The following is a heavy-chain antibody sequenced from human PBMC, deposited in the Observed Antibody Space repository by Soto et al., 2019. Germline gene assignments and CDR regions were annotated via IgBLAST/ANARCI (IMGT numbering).Heavy chain of an antibody. Sequence: AGGSLRLSCAASGFTFSSYSMNWVRQAPGKGLEWVSSISSSSSYIYYADSVKGRFTISRDNAKNSLYLQMNSLRAEDTAVYYCAREFNFDEMFLKGYYYGMDVWGQGTTVTVSS. J-gene: IGHJ6*02. D-gene: IGHD3-9*01. CDR2: ISSSSSYI. CDR1: GFTFSSYS. CDR3: AREFNFDEMFLKGYYYGMDV. V-gene: IGHV3-21*01.